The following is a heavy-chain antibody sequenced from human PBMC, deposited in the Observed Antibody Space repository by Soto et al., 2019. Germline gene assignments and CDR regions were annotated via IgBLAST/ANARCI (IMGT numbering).Heavy chain of an antibody. CDR1: GYTFTSYG. CDR2: ISAYNGNT. CDR3: ARDSQPRRITIFGVVIIGNWFDP. J-gene: IGHJ5*02. Sequence: ASVKVSCKASGYTFTSYGISWVRQAPGQGLEWMGWISAYNGNTNYAQKLQGRVTMTRDTSTSTVYMELSSLRSEDTAVYYCARDSQPRRITIFGVVIIGNWFDPWGQGTLVTVSS. D-gene: IGHD3-3*01. V-gene: IGHV1-18*01.